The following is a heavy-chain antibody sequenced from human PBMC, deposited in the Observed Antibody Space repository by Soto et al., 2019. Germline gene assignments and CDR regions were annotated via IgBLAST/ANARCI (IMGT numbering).Heavy chain of an antibody. D-gene: IGHD3-10*01. J-gene: IGHJ5*02. CDR2: VYYNENT. Sequence: QLQLQESGPGLVKPSETLSLTCSVSGGSISSFTYYWGWIRQPPGKGLEWIGTVYYNENTYYNPSLKCRATITVDTAKNQSSLNLRSVTAADTAMYFCARRERYYGSPGWFDPWGPGTLVTVSS. CDR3: ARRERYYGSPGWFDP. CDR1: GGSISSFTYY. V-gene: IGHV4-39*01.